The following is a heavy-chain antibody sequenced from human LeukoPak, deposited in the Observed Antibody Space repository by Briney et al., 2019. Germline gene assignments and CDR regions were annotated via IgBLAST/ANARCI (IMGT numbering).Heavy chain of an antibody. CDR3: ARAAGVRFLEWSQGNWFDP. Sequence: ASVKVSCKASGYTFTSYGISWVRQAPGQGLEWMGWISAYNGNTNYAQKLQGRVIMTTDTSTSTAYMELRSLRSDDTAVYYCARAAGVRFLEWSQGNWFDPWGQGTLVTVSS. D-gene: IGHD3-3*01. V-gene: IGHV1-18*01. CDR1: GYTFTSYG. CDR2: ISAYNGNT. J-gene: IGHJ5*02.